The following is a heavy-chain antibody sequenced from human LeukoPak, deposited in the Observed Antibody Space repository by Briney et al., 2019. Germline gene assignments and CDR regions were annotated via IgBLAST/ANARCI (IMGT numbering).Heavy chain of an antibody. Sequence: ASVKVSCKASGYTFTGYYMHWVRQAPGQGLEWMGWINPNSGGTNYAQKFQGRVTMTRDTSISTAYMELSRLRSDDTAVYYCASDAVDYGGKPYYFDYWGQGTLVTVSS. CDR2: INPNSGGT. D-gene: IGHD4-23*01. CDR1: GYTFTGYY. J-gene: IGHJ4*02. CDR3: ASDAVDYGGKPYYFDY. V-gene: IGHV1-2*02.